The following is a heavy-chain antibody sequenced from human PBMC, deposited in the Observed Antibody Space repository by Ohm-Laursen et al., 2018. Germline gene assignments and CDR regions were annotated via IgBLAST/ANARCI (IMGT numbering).Heavy chain of an antibody. V-gene: IGHV1-58*02. CDR1: GFTFTTST. D-gene: IGHD3-22*01. Sequence: SVKVSCKASGFTFTTSTMQWVRQARGRRLEWIGWIVVGSGSTNYAQRFEERVTITRDTPTSTAYMELSSLRSEDTALYYCAKEFRGVYDSTNWGQGTLVTVSS. J-gene: IGHJ4*02. CDR3: AKEFRGVYDSTN. CDR2: IVVGSGST.